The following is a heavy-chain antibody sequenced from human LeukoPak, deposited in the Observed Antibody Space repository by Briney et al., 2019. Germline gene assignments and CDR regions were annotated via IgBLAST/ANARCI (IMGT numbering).Heavy chain of an antibody. CDR3: ARVVQGFDDFEI. V-gene: IGHV4-34*01. D-gene: IGHD2-2*01. Sequence: SETLSLTCAVYGGSFSGYYWSWMRQPPREGLEWIGEINHSGSTNYNPSLKNRVTISVDTSKNQFSLKLSSVTAADTAVYYCARVVQGFDDFEIWGQGTMVTVSS. CDR1: GGSFSGYY. J-gene: IGHJ3*02. CDR2: INHSGST.